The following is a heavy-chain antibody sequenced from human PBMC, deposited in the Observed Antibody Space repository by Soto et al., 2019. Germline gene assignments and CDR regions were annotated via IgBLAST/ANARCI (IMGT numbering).Heavy chain of an antibody. V-gene: IGHV3-33*01. D-gene: IGHD3-22*01. CDR1: GFTFSGFG. CDR2: TWFDGSNE. Sequence: QVQLVESGGGVVRPGASLRLSCVASGFTFSGFGMNWVRQAPGKGLEWVAMTWFDGSNEFYADSVKGRFTISRDNSKNTVYLQMNSLRADDTAIYYCARDGEFHDGSGKFDYWGQGTLVTVSS. J-gene: IGHJ4*02. CDR3: ARDGEFHDGSGKFDY.